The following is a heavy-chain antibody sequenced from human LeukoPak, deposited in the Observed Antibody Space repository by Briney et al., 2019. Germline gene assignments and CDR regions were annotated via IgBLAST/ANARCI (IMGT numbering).Heavy chain of an antibody. CDR3: ARDFYGISDY. V-gene: IGHV3-43D*03. J-gene: IGHJ4*02. CDR2: ISWDGGSS. CDR1: GFTFDDYA. Sequence: GGSLRLSCAASGFTFDDYAMHWVRQAPGKGLEWVSLISWDGGSSYYADSAKGRFTISRDNSKNSLYLQMNSLRAEDTALYYCARDFYGISDYWGQGTLVTVSS. D-gene: IGHD2-15*01.